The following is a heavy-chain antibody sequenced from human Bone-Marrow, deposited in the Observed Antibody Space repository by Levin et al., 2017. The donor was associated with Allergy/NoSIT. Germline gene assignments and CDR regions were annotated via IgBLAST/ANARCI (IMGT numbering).Heavy chain of an antibody. CDR1: GGSISSTTYY. CDR3: AAALYSSSPDCFDS. Sequence: SETLSLTCSVSGGSISSTTYYWGWIRQPPGKGLEWIGSIYHSGSTYYSPSLKSRLTISVDTSKNQFSLRLKSVTAADTAVYYCAAALYSSSPDCFDSWGQGTLVTVSS. CDR2: IYHSGST. V-gene: IGHV4-39*01. J-gene: IGHJ4*02. D-gene: IGHD6-13*01.